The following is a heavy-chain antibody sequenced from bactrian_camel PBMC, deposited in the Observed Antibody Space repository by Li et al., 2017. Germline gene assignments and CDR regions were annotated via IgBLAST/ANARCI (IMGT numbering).Heavy chain of an antibody. D-gene: IGHD2*01. J-gene: IGHJ4*01. CDR2: IDGDGLA. CDR3: AAGGGNGAFCYTGERSMDY. CDR1: GYTYSSYC. V-gene: IGHV3S55*01. Sequence: HVQLVESGGGSVQAGGPLRLSCAASGYTYSSYCMGWFRQAPGKEREEVAVIDGDGLAKYADSVKGRFTISQDNAKNTLYLQMNSLKPEDTAMYYCAAGGGNGAFCYTGERSMDYWGQGTQVTVS.